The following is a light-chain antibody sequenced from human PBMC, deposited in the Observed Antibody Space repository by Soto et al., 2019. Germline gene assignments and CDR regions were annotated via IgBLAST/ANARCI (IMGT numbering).Light chain of an antibody. Sequence: QSVLTQPASVSGSPGQSITISCTGTSSDVGGYNYVSWYQQHPGKAPKLMIYEVSNRPSGVSDRFSGSKSGNTASLTISGLQAEDEADYYCSLYTSSSTPVVFGGGTKVTVL. V-gene: IGLV2-14*01. CDR2: EVS. CDR1: SSDVGGYNY. J-gene: IGLJ2*01. CDR3: SLYTSSSTPVV.